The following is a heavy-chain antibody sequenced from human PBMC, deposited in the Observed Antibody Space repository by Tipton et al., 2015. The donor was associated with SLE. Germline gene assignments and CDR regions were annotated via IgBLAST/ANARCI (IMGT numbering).Heavy chain of an antibody. D-gene: IGHD3-16*01. CDR3: AREFFPKDDLFDY. CDR2: IYYSGST. Sequence: TLSLTCAVSGGSISSGGYSWSWIRQPPGKGLEWIGYIYYSGSTNYNPSLKSRVTISVDTSKNQFSLKLSSVTAADTAVYYCAREFFPKDDLFDYWGQGTLVTVAS. J-gene: IGHJ4*02. V-gene: IGHV4-30-4*07. CDR1: GGSISSGGYS.